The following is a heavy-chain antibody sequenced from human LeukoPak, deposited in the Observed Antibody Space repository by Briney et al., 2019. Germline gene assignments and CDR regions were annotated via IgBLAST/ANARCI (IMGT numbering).Heavy chain of an antibody. Sequence: GGSLRPSCAASGFTFSSYWMSWVRQAPGKGLEWVANIKQDGSEKYYVDSVKGRFTISRDNAKNSLYLQMNSLRAEDTAVYYCARGGYDFWSGYLAYYYYYMDVWGKGTTVTVSS. V-gene: IGHV3-7*01. CDR1: GFTFSSYW. CDR2: IKQDGSEK. CDR3: ARGGYDFWSGYLAYYYYYMDV. J-gene: IGHJ6*03. D-gene: IGHD3-3*01.